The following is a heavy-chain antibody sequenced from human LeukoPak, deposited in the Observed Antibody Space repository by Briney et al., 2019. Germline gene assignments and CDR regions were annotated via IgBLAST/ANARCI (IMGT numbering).Heavy chain of an antibody. D-gene: IGHD3-16*01. Sequence: SETLSLTCTVSGGSISSGYYWGWIRQPPGKGLEWIGSIYHSGSTYYNPSLKSRVTISVDTSKNQFSLKLSSVTAADTAVYYCARLRVGGPFDIWGQGTMVTVSS. CDR1: GGSISSGYY. J-gene: IGHJ3*02. CDR3: ARLRVGGPFDI. CDR2: IYHSGST. V-gene: IGHV4-38-2*02.